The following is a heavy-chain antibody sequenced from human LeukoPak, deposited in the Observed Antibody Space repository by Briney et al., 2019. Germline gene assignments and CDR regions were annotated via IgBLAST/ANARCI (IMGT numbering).Heavy chain of an antibody. J-gene: IGHJ4*02. CDR2: ISSSSSYI. CDR1: GLTFSSYS. CDR3: ARGVGVVVPFDY. Sequence: KPGGSLRLSCAASGLTFSSYSMNWVRQAPGEGLEWVSSISSSSSYIYYADSVKGRFTISRDNAKNSLYLQMNSLRAEDTAVYYCARGVGVVVPFDYWGQGTLVTVSS. D-gene: IGHD3-22*01. V-gene: IGHV3-21*01.